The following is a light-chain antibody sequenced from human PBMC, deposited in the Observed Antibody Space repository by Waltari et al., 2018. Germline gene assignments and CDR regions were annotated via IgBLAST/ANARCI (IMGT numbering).Light chain of an antibody. J-gene: IGKJ1*01. Sequence: DIVMTQSPLSLSVTPGEPASLSCRSSPSLLHSYGNTFLDWHVQKPGQSPQLLIYLMSNRAAGVPDRFSGSGSVTDFTLKISRVEAEDVGVYFYMQARQTPWTFGQGTKVEIK. CDR3: MQARQTPWT. V-gene: IGKV2-28*01. CDR2: LMS. CDR1: PSLLHSYGNTF.